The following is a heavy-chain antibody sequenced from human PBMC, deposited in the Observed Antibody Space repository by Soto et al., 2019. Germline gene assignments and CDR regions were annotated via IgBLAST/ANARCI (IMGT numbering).Heavy chain of an antibody. CDR2: IYTSGST. CDR3: ARDENYYDSRDAFDI. V-gene: IGHV4-4*07. Sequence: QVQLQESGPGLVKPSETLSLTCTVSGGSISSYYWSWIRQPAGKGLEWIGRIYTSGSTNYNPSLKSRVTMSVDTSKNRFSLKLSSVTAADTAVYYCARDENYYDSRDAFDIWGQGTMVTVSS. CDR1: GGSISSYY. J-gene: IGHJ3*02. D-gene: IGHD3-22*01.